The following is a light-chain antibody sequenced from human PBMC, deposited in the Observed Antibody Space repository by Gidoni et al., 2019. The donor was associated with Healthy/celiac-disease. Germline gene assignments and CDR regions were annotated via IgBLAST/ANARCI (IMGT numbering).Light chain of an antibody. CDR3: QQSYSTIFT. CDR2: AAS. CDR1: QSISSY. J-gene: IGKJ4*01. V-gene: IGKV1-39*01. Sequence: DIQMTQSPSSLSASVGDRVTITCRASQSISSYLNWYQQKPGKAPKLLIYAASSLQSGVTSRFSGSGSGTDFTLTISSLQPEDFATYYCQQSYSTIFTFGGGTKVEIK.